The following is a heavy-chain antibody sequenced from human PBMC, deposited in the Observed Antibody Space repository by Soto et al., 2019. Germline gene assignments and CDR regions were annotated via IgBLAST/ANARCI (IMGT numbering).Heavy chain of an antibody. CDR3: ARASMVRGVIIPPDFDY. V-gene: IGHV1-69*13. D-gene: IGHD3-10*01. CDR2: IIPIFGTA. CDR1: GCTFISYA. J-gene: IGHJ4*02. Sequence: SGKVSGRASGCTFISYAISLLREAPGQGLEWMGGIIPIFGTANYAQKFQGRVMITADESTSTAYMELSSLRSEDTAVYYCARASMVRGVIIPPDFDYWGQGTLVTVSS.